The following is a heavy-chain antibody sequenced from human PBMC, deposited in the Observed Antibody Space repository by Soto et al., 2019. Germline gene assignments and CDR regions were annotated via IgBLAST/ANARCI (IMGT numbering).Heavy chain of an antibody. Sequence: EVQLVESGGGMVQPGGSLRLSCAASGFTFSDSAMSWVRQAPGKGLEWVAYISTSSLSKYYADSVKGRFTISRDNAKRSLYLQMSSLRVEDTAVYCCVREGAAHWGQGTLVTVSP. J-gene: IGHJ4*02. CDR3: VREGAAH. CDR1: GFTFSDSA. D-gene: IGHD3-16*01. CDR2: ISTSSLSK. V-gene: IGHV3-48*01.